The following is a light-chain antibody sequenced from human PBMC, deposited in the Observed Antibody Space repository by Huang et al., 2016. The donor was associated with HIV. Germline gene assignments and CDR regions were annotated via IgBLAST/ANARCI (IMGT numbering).Light chain of an antibody. J-gene: IGKJ4*01. Sequence: DIVLTQSPATLSFSPGQRATLPCRASQNINNYLVWYQQKPGQAPRLLIYDSFNRATGIPARFSGSGSGTDFTLTINTLEPEDFAVYYCQQRGAWPLTFGGGTKVEIK. V-gene: IGKV3-11*01. CDR1: QNINNY. CDR3: QQRGAWPLT. CDR2: DSF.